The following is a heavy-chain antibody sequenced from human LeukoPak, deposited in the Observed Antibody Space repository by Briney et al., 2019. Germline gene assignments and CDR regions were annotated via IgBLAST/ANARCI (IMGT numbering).Heavy chain of an antibody. CDR3: ARDRTICVY. D-gene: IGHD2-2*01. Sequence: GGSLRLSCAASGFTFSSHAMTWVRQAPGKGLEWVSAISGSGDNTYYADSVKGRFTTSGDNSKNTLHLQMNSLRAEGTAVYYCARDRTICVYWGQGTLVTVSS. J-gene: IGHJ4*02. CDR1: GFTFSSHA. V-gene: IGHV3-23*01. CDR2: ISGSGDNT.